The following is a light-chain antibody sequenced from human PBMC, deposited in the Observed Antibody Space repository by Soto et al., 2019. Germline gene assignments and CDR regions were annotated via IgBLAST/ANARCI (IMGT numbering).Light chain of an antibody. CDR1: QNINNY. J-gene: IGKJ5*01. CDR2: DAS. CDR3: QQYNNWPPIT. Sequence: DIQMTQSPSSLSASVGDRVTITCQASQNINNYLNWYQQKPGRAPKLLIYDASNLEAGAPSRFRGSGSGTDFTFTISSLQSEDFAVYFCQQYNNWPPITFGQGTRLEI. V-gene: IGKV1-33*01.